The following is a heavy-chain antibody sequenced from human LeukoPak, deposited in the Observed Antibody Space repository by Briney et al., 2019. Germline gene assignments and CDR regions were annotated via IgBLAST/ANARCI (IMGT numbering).Heavy chain of an antibody. Sequence: GASVKVSCKASGYTFTSYGISWVRQAPGQGLEWMGWISAYNGNTNYAQKLQGRVTMTTDTSTSTAYMELRSLRSDDTAVYYRARDPLLWFGELIFDYWGQGTLVTVSS. V-gene: IGHV1-18*01. D-gene: IGHD3-10*01. CDR3: ARDPLLWFGELIFDY. J-gene: IGHJ4*02. CDR2: ISAYNGNT. CDR1: GYTFTSYG.